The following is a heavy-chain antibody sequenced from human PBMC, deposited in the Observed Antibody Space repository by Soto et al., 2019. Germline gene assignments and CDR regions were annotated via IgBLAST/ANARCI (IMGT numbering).Heavy chain of an antibody. CDR3: ARHEVANWLDP. V-gene: IGHV4-61*01. J-gene: IGHJ5*02. CDR1: GGSVSGATYF. CDR2: ILYSGST. Sequence: SEPLSLTCPVSGGSVSGATYFWSWVRQPPGGGLEWIAYILYSGSTKYNPSLKSRVTISLSTSKTQFSLRLTSVTAADTAVYYCARHEVANWLDPWGQGTLVTVSS.